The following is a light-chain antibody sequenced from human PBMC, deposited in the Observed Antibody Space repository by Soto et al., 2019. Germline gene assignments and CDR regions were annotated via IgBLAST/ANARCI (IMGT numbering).Light chain of an antibody. Sequence: QSALTQPASVSGSPGQSITISCTGTSSDVGGYNYVSWYQQHPGKAPKVIIYEVSYRPSGVSSRFSGSKSGNTASLTISGLQPEDEADYYFDSFTSTNTRVFGTGTKLTVL. CDR2: EVS. CDR3: DSFTSTNTRV. CDR1: SSDVGGYNY. J-gene: IGLJ1*01. V-gene: IGLV2-14*01.